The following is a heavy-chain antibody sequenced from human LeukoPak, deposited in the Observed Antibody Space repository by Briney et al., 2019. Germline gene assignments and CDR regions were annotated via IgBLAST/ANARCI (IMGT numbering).Heavy chain of an antibody. CDR1: GFTFSSYA. CDR3: AREDVSSALDY. V-gene: IGHV3-30*04. CDR2: ISYHGSNK. Sequence: GGSLRLSCGASGFTFSSYAMHWVRQAAGKGLEWVAVISYHGSNKYFADSVKGRFTISRDNSKNTLYLQMNSLRGEDTAVYYCAREDVSSALDYWGQGTLVTVSS. J-gene: IGHJ4*02.